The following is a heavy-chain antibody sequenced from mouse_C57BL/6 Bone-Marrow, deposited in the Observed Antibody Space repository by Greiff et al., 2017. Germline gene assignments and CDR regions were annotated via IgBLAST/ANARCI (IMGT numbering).Heavy chain of an antibody. Sequence: VQLQQSGPELVKPGASVKISCKASGYTFTDYYMNWVKQSHGKSLEWIGDINPNNGGTSYNQKFKGKATLTVDKSSSTAYMELRSLTSEDSAVXYCAICFIATVVADWYFDVWGTGTTVTVSS. V-gene: IGHV1-26*01. J-gene: IGHJ1*03. CDR2: INPNNGGT. CDR1: GYTFTDYY. D-gene: IGHD1-1*01. CDR3: AICFIATVVADWYFDV.